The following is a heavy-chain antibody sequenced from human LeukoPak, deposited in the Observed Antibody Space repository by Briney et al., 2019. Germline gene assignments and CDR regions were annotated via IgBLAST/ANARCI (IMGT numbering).Heavy chain of an antibody. J-gene: IGHJ4*02. Sequence: SETLSLTCAVYGGSFSGYSWSWIRQPPGKGLEWIGEINQSGSTNYNPSLKSRVTISVDTSKNQFSLNLSSVTAADTAVYYCARDMDSGPDFFDYWGLGTLVTVSS. CDR1: GGSFSGYS. V-gene: IGHV4-34*01. CDR3: ARDMDSGPDFFDY. CDR2: INQSGST. D-gene: IGHD1-26*01.